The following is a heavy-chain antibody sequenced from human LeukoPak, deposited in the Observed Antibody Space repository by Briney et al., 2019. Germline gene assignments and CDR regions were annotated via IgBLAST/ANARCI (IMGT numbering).Heavy chain of an antibody. J-gene: IGHJ5*02. CDR2: INAGNGNT. CDR1: GYTFTSYA. CDR3: ARSVSSWYLGGRFDP. Sequence: ASVKVSCKASGYTFTSYAMHWVRQAPGQRLEWMGWINAGNGNTKYSQKFQGRVTITRDTSASTAYMELSSLRSEDTAVYYCARSVSSWYLGGRFDPWGQGTLVTVSS. D-gene: IGHD6-13*01. V-gene: IGHV1-3*01.